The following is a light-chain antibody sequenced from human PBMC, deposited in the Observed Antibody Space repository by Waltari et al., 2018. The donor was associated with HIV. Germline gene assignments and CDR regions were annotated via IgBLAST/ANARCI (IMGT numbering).Light chain of an antibody. CDR3: QSSDSSGNYWV. CDR2: KDR. V-gene: IGLV3-25*03. J-gene: IGLJ2*01. Sequence: SYGLTHPPSVSVSPGQTATIPCSGDTLPNQYGYWYQQKPGHAPAMVIYKDRERPSGIPERFPGSSSATTDTLTISGVQPEDEADYYCQSSDSSGNYWVLGGGTKLTVL. CDR1: TLPNQY.